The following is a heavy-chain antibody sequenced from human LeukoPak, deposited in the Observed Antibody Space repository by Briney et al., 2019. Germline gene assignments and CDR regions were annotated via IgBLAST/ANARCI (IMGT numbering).Heavy chain of an antibody. CDR2: IYSGGRT. Sequence: GGSLRLSCAASGFTVSINYMSWVRQAPGKGLEWVSVIYSGGRTYYADSVKGRFTISGDNSKNTLYLQMNSLRAEDTAVYYCARESSSGYYLSYWGQGTLVTVSS. J-gene: IGHJ4*02. CDR3: ARESSSGYYLSY. CDR1: GFTVSINY. D-gene: IGHD3-22*01. V-gene: IGHV3-66*01.